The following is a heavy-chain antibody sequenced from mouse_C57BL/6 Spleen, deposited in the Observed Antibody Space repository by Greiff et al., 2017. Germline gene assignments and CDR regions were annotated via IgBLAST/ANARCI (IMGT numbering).Heavy chain of an antibody. D-gene: IGHD1-1*01. J-gene: IGHJ4*01. CDR3: TRDSDYGSSAYYAMDY. CDR1: GYTFTDYE. V-gene: IGHV1-15*01. Sequence: VQLQESGAELVRPGASVTLSCKASGYTFTDYEMHWVKQTPVHGLEWIGAIDPETGGTAYNQKFKGKAILTADKSSSTAYMELRSLTSEDSAVYYWTRDSDYGSSAYYAMDYWGQGTSVTVSS. CDR2: IDPETGGT.